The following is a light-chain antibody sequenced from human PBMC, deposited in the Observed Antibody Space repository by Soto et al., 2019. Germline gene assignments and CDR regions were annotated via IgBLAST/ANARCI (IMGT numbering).Light chain of an antibody. Sequence: EIVMTQSPATLSVSPGEGATLSCRASQSINTYLAWYQQKPGQAPRLLIYDASKRATGIPARFSGSGSGTNFTLTISSLEPEDFAVYYCQQRRSWQVTFGQGTRLEI. CDR2: DAS. V-gene: IGKV3D-11*02. CDR3: QQRRSWQVT. CDR1: QSINTY. J-gene: IGKJ5*01.